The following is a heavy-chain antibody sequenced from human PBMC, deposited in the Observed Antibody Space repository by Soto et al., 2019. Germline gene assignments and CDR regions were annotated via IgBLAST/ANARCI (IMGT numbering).Heavy chain of an antibody. D-gene: IGHD2-15*01. CDR2: ISSYNGNT. Sequence: QVHLVQSGAEVLKPGASMKVSCKASGYTFTNYDITWVRQAPGQGLEWVGWISSYNGNTNYAQKFQGRVTMTTDTSTSTAYMELRSLRSDGTAIYYCARILRTSAGYNWFDPWGQGTLVTVSS. CDR1: GYTFTNYD. J-gene: IGHJ5*02. V-gene: IGHV1-18*01. CDR3: ARILRTSAGYNWFDP.